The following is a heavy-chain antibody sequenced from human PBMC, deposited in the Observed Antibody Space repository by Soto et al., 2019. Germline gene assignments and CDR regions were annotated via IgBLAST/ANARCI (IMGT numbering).Heavy chain of an antibody. V-gene: IGHV4-59*08. D-gene: IGHD3-16*01. CDR2: IYYSGNT. CDR1: GGSISSYY. J-gene: IGHJ3*02. Sequence: QVQLQESGPGLVKPSETLSLTCNVPGGSISSYYWSWIRQPPGMGLEWIGYIYYSGNTNYNPSLKSRVTISVDTSTNPFYLKLSSVTAADTAVYYCARRYGWAFDIWGQGTMVTVSS. CDR3: ARRYGWAFDI.